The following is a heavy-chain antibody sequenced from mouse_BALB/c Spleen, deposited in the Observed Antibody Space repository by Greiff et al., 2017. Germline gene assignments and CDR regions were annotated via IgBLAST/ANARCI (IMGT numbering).Heavy chain of an antibody. D-gene: IGHD1-2*01. CDR2: ISDGGSYT. CDR1: GFTFSDYY. CDR3: TRDRGYYGYGAMDY. Sequence: EVKLVESGGGLVKPGGSLKLSCAASGFTFSDYYMYWVRQTPEKRLEWVATISDGGSYTYYPDSVKGRFTISRDNAKNTLYLQMSSLKSEDTAMYYCTRDRGYYGYGAMDYWGQGTSVTVSS. V-gene: IGHV5-4*02. J-gene: IGHJ4*01.